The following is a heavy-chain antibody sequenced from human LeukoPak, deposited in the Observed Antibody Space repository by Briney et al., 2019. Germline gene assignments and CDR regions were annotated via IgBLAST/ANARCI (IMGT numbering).Heavy chain of an antibody. CDR1: GFTFSDSA. D-gene: IGHD3-10*01. J-gene: IGHJ4*02. CDR3: TRLEYGPATDS. V-gene: IGHV3-73*01. CDR2: IRSKANSYAT. Sequence: GGSLKLSCAASGFTFSDSAMHWVRQASGKGLEWVGRIRSKANSYATAYAASVKGRFTISRDNSKNTAYLQMNSLKTEDTAVYYCTRLEYGPATDSWGQGTLVTVSS.